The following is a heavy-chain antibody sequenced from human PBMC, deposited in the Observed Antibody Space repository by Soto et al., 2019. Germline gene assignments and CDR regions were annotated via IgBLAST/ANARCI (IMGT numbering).Heavy chain of an antibody. CDR3: ARVKRSNWDLYYYYYMDV. J-gene: IGHJ6*03. CDR1: GFTFSSYS. V-gene: IGHV3-48*01. D-gene: IGHD3-10*01. Sequence: GGSLRLSCAASGFTFSSYSMNWVRQAPGKGLEWVSYISSSSSTIYYADSVKGRFTISRDNAKNSLYLQMNSLRAEDTAVYYCARVKRSNWDLYYYYYMDVWGKGTTVTVSS. CDR2: ISSSSSTI.